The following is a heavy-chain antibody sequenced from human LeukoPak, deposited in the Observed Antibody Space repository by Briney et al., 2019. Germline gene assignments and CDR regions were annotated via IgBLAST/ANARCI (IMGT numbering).Heavy chain of an antibody. V-gene: IGHV4-59*01. CDR2: IYYSGST. Sequence: PSETLSLTCTVSGGPISSYYWSWIRQPPGKGLEWIGYIYYSGSTNYNPSLKSRVTISVDTSKSQFSLKLSSVTAADTAVYYCARGDYYDSSGYYFNAFDIWGQGTMVTVSS. J-gene: IGHJ3*02. D-gene: IGHD3-22*01. CDR1: GGPISSYY. CDR3: ARGDYYDSSGYYFNAFDI.